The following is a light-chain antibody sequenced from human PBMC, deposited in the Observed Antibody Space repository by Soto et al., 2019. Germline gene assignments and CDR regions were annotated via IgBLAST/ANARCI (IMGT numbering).Light chain of an antibody. CDR1: SGNSNYK. Sequence: QSVLTQPPSASASLGASVTLTCTPSSGNSNYKVDWYQQRPGKGPRFVMRVGTGGIVGSKGDGIPDRFSVLGSGLNRYLTIKNIQEEDESDYHCGADHGSGSNFFVVFGGGTKLTVL. CDR2: VGTGGIVG. CDR3: GADHGSGSNFFVV. V-gene: IGLV9-49*01. J-gene: IGLJ2*01.